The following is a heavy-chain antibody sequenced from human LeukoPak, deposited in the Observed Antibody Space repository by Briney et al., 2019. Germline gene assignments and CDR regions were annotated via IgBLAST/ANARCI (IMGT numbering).Heavy chain of an antibody. J-gene: IGHJ6*02. CDR3: AREMVRGFYGMDV. D-gene: IGHD3-10*01. V-gene: IGHV1-2*02. CDR1: GYTSTGYY. CDR2: INPNSGGT. Sequence: ASVKVSCKASGYTSTGYYMHWVRQAPGQGLEWMGWINPNSGGTNYAQKFQGRVTMTRDTSISTAYMELSRLRSDDTAVYYCAREMVRGFYGMDVWGQGTTVTVSS.